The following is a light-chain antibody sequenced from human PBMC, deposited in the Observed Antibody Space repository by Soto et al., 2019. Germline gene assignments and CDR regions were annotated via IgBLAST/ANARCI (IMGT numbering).Light chain of an antibody. CDR3: AAWDDSLNGVG. Sequence: QSVLTQSPSASGTPGQRVTISCSGSFSNIGSNTVNWYEQLPGTAPKLLIYSNNQRPSGVPDRISGTKSGTSASLAIRGLQSDDEADYYCAAWDDSLNGVGFGGGTKLTVL. CDR2: SNN. CDR1: FSNIGSNT. V-gene: IGLV1-44*01. J-gene: IGLJ2*01.